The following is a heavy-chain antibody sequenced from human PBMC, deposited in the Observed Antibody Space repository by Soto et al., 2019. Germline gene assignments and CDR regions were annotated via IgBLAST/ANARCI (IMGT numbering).Heavy chain of an antibody. V-gene: IGHV4-59*07. Sequence: HSGTLSITCTVSRGSITRYYWSWIRKPPGKGLEWIGYIHYSGSSIYNPSLKSRVTIAVDTSKNQFSLKLSSVTAADTAVYYCARVGGSGRYNFDNWGQGNLVTVSS. CDR1: RGSITRYY. CDR3: ARVGGSGRYNFDN. J-gene: IGHJ4*02. CDR2: IHYSGSS. D-gene: IGHD6-19*01.